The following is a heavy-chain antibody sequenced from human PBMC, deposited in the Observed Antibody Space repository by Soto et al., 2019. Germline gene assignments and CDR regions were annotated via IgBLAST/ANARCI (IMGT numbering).Heavy chain of an antibody. D-gene: IGHD3-10*01. J-gene: IGHJ4*02. CDR1: GGSICSYY. Sequence: SESLSLTCTVSGGSICSYYWSWIRQPPGKGLEWIGYIYYSGSTNYNPSLKSRVTISVDTSKNQFSLKLSSVTAADTAVYYCERDSDDYGSENYFDYWGQGTLVTVSS. CDR2: IYYSGST. CDR3: ERDSDDYGSENYFDY. V-gene: IGHV4-59*01.